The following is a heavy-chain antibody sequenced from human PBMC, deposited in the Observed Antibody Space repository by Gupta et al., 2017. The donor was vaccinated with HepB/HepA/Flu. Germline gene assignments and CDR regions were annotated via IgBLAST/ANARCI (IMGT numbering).Heavy chain of an antibody. V-gene: IGHV3-23*01. CDR1: GFVFGTYA. Sequence: EIEMLESGGGSVQPGGSLRLSCTSSGFVFGTYAMDWVRQAPGTRLEWVSVISKTGVSTYYADSVKGRFTISRDNSKDTLYLQMNSLRVEDTATYYCAKQGGGDPEDYYYMTVWGKGTTVTVSS. J-gene: IGHJ6*03. CDR2: ISKTGVST. D-gene: IGHD2-21*02. CDR3: AKQGGGDPEDYYYMTV.